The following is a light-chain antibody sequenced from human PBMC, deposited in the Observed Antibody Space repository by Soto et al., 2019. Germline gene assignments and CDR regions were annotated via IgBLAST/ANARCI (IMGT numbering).Light chain of an antibody. CDR3: KQYYNTPLT. CDR1: QSVLYRSNHKNY. CDR2: WAS. V-gene: IGKV4-1*01. Sequence: DIVVTKYPDSLAVSLVERATIKCKSSQSVLYRSNHKNYLAWYQQKPGQPPKLLIYWASTRESGVPDRFSGSGSGTDFTLTISILQAEDVAVYDCKQYYNTPLTFGGGTKVEI. J-gene: IGKJ4*01.